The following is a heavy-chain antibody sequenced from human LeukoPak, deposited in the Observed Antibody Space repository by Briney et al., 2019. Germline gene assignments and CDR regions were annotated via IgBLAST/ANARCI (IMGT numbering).Heavy chain of an antibody. CDR1: GYTFTSYY. J-gene: IGHJ3*02. CDR3: ASSNGYCSSTSCYNHAFDI. Sequence: ASVKVSCRASGYTFTSYYMHWVRQAPGHGLEWMGIINPSGGSTSYAQKLQGRVTMTRDTSTSTVYMELSSLRSEDTAVYYCASSNGYCSSTSCYNHAFDIWGQETMVTVSS. CDR2: INPSGGST. V-gene: IGHV1-46*03. D-gene: IGHD2-2*02.